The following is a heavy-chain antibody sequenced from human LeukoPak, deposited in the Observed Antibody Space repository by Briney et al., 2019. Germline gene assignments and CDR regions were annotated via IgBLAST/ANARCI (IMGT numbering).Heavy chain of an antibody. CDR3: ARQTPQAMEGNFDY. V-gene: IGHV5-51*01. CDR1: GYSFTSYW. Sequence: GESLKISCKGSGYSFTSYWIGWVRQMPGKGLEWRGVIYPGDSDTRYSPSFQGQVTISADKSISTAYLQWSSLKASDTAMYYCARQTPQAMEGNFDYWGQGTLVTVSS. J-gene: IGHJ4*02. D-gene: IGHD1-1*01. CDR2: IYPGDSDT.